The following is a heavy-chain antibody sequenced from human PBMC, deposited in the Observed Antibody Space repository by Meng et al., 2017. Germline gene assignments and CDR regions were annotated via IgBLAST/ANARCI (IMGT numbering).Heavy chain of an antibody. Sequence: SVKVSSRASAGSFISYAISWVRRAPGQGREWRGGIIPLFGTANYAQKFQGRVTITADKSTSTAYMELSSLRSEDTAVDYGARSLLFSSLSHYYYYYGMDVWGQGTTVTVSS. D-gene: IGHD6-13*01. CDR1: AGSFISYA. J-gene: IGHJ6*02. V-gene: IGHV1-69*06. CDR3: ARSLLFSSLSHYYYYYGMDV. CDR2: IIPLFGTA.